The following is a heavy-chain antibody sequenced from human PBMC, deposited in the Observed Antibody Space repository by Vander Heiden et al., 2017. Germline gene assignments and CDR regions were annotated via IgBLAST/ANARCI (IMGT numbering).Heavy chain of an antibody. CDR2: IYHSGST. Sequence: QVQLQESGPGLVKPSWTLSLTCAVPGGSIRSSNWWSWVRQPPGKWLEWIGEIYHSGSTNYNPSLKSRVTISVDKSKNQFSLKLSSVTAADTAVYYCARGGYDFWSGYADAFDIWGQGTMGNVAS. CDR1: GGSIRSSNW. J-gene: IGHJ3*02. CDR3: ARGGYDFWSGYADAFDI. V-gene: IGHV4-4*02. D-gene: IGHD3-3*01.